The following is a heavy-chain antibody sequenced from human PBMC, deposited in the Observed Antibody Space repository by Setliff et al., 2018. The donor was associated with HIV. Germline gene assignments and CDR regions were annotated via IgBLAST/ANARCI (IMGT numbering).Heavy chain of an antibody. CDR1: GGSASNSRYY. CDR2: IHYNEKT. CDR3: ASRVYYYDSNNFLREEGFDP. Sequence: SETLSLTCTVSGGSASNSRYYWAWIRQPPGKGLEYIGSIHYNEKTYYNPSLKSRVTISIDTSKNLFSLNLTSVTAADTAVYYCASRVYYYDSNNFLREEGFDPWGQGTLVTVSS. J-gene: IGHJ5*02. D-gene: IGHD3-22*01. V-gene: IGHV4-39*01.